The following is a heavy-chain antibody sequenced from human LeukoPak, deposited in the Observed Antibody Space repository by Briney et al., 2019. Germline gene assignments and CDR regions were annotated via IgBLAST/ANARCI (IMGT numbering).Heavy chain of an antibody. CDR1: GGTFSSYA. J-gene: IGHJ3*02. D-gene: IGHD3-22*01. CDR2: IIPIFGTA. Sequence: ASVKVSCKASGGTFSSYAISWVRQAPGQGLEWMGGIIPIFGTANYAQKFQGRVTITTDESTSTAYMELSSLRSEDTAVYYCARERGSSGLHFDIWGQGTMVTVSS. V-gene: IGHV1-69*05. CDR3: ARERGSSGLHFDI.